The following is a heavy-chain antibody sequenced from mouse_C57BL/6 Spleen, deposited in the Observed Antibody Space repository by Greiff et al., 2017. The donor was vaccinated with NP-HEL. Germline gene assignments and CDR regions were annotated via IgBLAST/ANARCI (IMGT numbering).Heavy chain of an antibody. CDR2: IYPGDGDT. J-gene: IGHJ3*01. Sequence: VQLQHSGPELVKPGASVKISCKASGYAFSSSWMNWVKQRPGKGLEWIGRIYPGDGDTNYNGKFKGKATLTADKSSSTAYMQLSSLTSEDSAVYFCARGGNYRAWFAYWGQGTLVTVSA. CDR1: GYAFSSSW. D-gene: IGHD2-1*01. CDR3: ARGGNYRAWFAY. V-gene: IGHV1-82*01.